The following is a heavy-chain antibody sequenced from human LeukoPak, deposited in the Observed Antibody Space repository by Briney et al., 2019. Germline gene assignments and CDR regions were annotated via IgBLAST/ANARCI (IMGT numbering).Heavy chain of an antibody. CDR2: ISGSGGST. D-gene: IGHD6-19*01. J-gene: IGHJ4*02. V-gene: IGHV3-23*01. Sequence: GGSLRLSCAASGFTFSSYAMSWVRQAPGKGLEWVSAISGSGGSTYYADSVKGRFTISKDNSKNTLYLQMNNLRAEDMAVYYCAKDDGRIAVAGTYTYWGQGTLVTVSS. CDR3: AKDDGRIAVAGTYTY. CDR1: GFTFSSYA.